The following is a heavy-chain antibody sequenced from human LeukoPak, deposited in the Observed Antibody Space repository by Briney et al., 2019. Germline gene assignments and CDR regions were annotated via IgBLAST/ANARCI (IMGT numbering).Heavy chain of an antibody. D-gene: IGHD4-17*01. CDR3: ARDFRDYRDYVAYFDS. J-gene: IGHJ4*02. CDR1: GFTFSTYT. Sequence: GSLRLSCAASGFTFSTYTMHWVRQAPGEGLEWVAVILYDGSSQYYTDSVKGRFTISRDNSRNTLYLQMNSLEVEDTAVCYCARDFRDYRDYVAYFDSWGQGTLVTVSS. V-gene: IGHV3-30*04. CDR2: ILYDGSSQ.